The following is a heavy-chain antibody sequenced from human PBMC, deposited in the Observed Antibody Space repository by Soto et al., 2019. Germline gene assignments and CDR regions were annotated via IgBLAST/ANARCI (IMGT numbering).Heavy chain of an antibody. CDR1: GFTFSSDA. V-gene: IGHV3-23*01. CDR3: AKDLYGDYEFPL. CDR2: ISGSGGST. D-gene: IGHD4-17*01. J-gene: IGHJ2*01. Sequence: GGSLRLSCAGSGFTFSSDAMGWVRQAPGKGLEWVSAISGSGGSTYYADSVKGRFTISRDNSKNTLYLQMNSLRAEDTSVYYCAKDLYGDYEFPLWGRGTLVTVSS.